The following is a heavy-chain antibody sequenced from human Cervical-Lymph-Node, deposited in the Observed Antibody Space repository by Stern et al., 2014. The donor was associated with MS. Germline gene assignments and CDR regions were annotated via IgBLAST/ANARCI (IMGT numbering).Heavy chain of an antibody. CDR3: ARARPATDY. Sequence: QGQLVQSGAEVKKPGSSVKVSCKASGGTFSSYVISWVRQAPGQGLEWMGGIIPIFGTTNYSQKLQGRVTITADKPTSTVYMELNSLRSEDTAVYYCARARPATDYWGQGTLVTVSS. CDR1: GGTFSSYV. J-gene: IGHJ4*02. V-gene: IGHV1-69*06. CDR2: IIPIFGTT.